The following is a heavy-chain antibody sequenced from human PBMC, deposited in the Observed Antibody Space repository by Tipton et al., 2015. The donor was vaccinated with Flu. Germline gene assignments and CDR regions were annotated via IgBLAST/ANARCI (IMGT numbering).Heavy chain of an antibody. J-gene: IGHJ4*02. V-gene: IGHV4-61*02. CDR1: GGSLSSGSYY. D-gene: IGHD3-10*01. CDR2: IFTRGTT. Sequence: LRLSCSVPGGSLSSGSYYWSWIRQPAGKGLEWIGRIFTRGTTNYNPSLKSRVTMSLDTSKNQFSLKLSSVTAADTAVYYCARGLSGSGSYQGRYFDYWGQGTLVTVSS. CDR3: ARGLSGSGSYQGRYFDY.